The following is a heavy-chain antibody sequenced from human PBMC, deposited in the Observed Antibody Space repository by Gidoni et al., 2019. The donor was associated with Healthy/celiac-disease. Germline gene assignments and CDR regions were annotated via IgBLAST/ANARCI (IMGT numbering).Heavy chain of an antibody. CDR1: GGSFSGYY. D-gene: IGHD5-18*01. CDR3: ARGSKRWLQPKENAFDI. J-gene: IGHJ3*02. CDR2: INHSGST. Sequence: QVQLQQWGAGLLKPSETLPLTCAVYGGSFSGYYWSWIRQPPGKGLEWIGEINHSGSTNYNPSLKSRVTISIDTSKNQFSLKLSSVTAADTAVYYCARGSKRWLQPKENAFDIWGQGTMVTVSS. V-gene: IGHV4-34*01.